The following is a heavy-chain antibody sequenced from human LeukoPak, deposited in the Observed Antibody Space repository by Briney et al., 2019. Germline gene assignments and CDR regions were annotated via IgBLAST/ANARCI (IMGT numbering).Heavy chain of an antibody. J-gene: IGHJ4*02. V-gene: IGHV3-23*01. CDR3: AKDLDYGDYSDY. Sequence: PGGSLRLSCAASGFTFSSYAMSWVRQAPGKGLEWVSAISGSGGSTYYPDSVKGRFTISRDNSKNTLYLQMNSLRAEDTAVYYCAKDLDYGDYSDYWGQGTLVTVSS. CDR2: ISGSGGST. CDR1: GFTFSSYA. D-gene: IGHD4-17*01.